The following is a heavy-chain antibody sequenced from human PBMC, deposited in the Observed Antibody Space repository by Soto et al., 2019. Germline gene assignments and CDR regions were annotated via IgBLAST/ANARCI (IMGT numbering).Heavy chain of an antibody. CDR2: IYYSGST. V-gene: IGHV4-59*01. CDR3: ARVGFHCSGGSCYGNWFDP. D-gene: IGHD2-15*01. Sequence: SETLSLTCTVSGGSISSYYWSWIRQPPGKGLEWIGYIYYSGSTNYNPSLKSRVTISVDTSKNQFSLKLSSVTAADTAVYYCARVGFHCSGGSCYGNWFDPWGQGTLVTVSS. J-gene: IGHJ5*02. CDR1: GGSISSYY.